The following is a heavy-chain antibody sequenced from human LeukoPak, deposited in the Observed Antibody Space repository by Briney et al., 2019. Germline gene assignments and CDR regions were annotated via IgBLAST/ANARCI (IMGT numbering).Heavy chain of an antibody. CDR3: ARDLVGVSYYYNYRDV. J-gene: IGHJ6*03. CDR2: ISAYNGNT. D-gene: IGHD1-26*01. Sequence: WASVKVSCKASGYTFTSYGISWVRQAPGQGLEWMGWISAYNGNTNYAQKLQGRVTMTTDTSTSTAYMELRSLRSDDTAVYYCARDLVGVSYYYNYRDVWGKGTTVTVSS. CDR1: GYTFTSYG. V-gene: IGHV1-18*01.